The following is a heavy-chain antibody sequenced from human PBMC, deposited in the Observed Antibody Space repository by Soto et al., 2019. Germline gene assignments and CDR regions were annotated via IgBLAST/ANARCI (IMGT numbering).Heavy chain of an antibody. J-gene: IGHJ4*02. Sequence: EVQVVESGGDLVQPGGSLRLSCAASGFAFNNDWMTLVRQASGKGLEWVASIKEDGTNTYYADSVRGRFTLSRDNPKNSLYLQMNSLRAEDTAVYYCARGGGIVDNWGQGTRVTVSS. V-gene: IGHV3-7*01. CDR2: IKEDGTNT. CDR3: ARGGGIVDN. CDR1: GFAFNNDW. D-gene: IGHD3-10*01.